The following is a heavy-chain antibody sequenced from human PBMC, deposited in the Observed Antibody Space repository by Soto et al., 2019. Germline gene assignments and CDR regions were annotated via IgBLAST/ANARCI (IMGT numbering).Heavy chain of an antibody. V-gene: IGHV3-7*05. Sequence: GSLRLSCAASGFTFYTSWMDWVRQAPGKGLEWVANIKGDGSEKHYVDSVKGRFIITRDNAKNSLYLEMNSLRAEDTAVYYCSRRLEVWGQGTTVTVSS. J-gene: IGHJ6*02. CDR3: SRRLEV. D-gene: IGHD6-25*01. CDR2: IKGDGSEK. CDR1: GFTFYTSW.